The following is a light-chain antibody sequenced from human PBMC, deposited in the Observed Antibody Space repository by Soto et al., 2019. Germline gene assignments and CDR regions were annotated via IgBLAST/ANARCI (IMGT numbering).Light chain of an antibody. CDR1: SYNIGGNS. CDR3: GSWDSSLSAYV. V-gene: IGLV1-51*01. CDR2: DDD. J-gene: IGLJ1*01. Sequence: QSVLTQPPSVSAAPGQKVTMSWSGSSYNIGGNSVSWYQQLPGTAPKLLIYDDDKRPSGIPDRFSGSKSGTSATLGITGFQTGDEADYYCGSWDSSLSAYVFGTGTKVTVL.